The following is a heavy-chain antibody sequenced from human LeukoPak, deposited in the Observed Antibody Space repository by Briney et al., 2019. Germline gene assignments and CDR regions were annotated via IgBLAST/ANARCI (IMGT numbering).Heavy chain of an antibody. Sequence: SETLSLTCTVSGGSMSGYYWSWIRQPPGKGLEWIGYIFSSGSSNFNPSLKSRVTISVDTSRNQFSLRLSSVTAADTAVYSCARRSKLGYYFDSWGQGILVTVSS. CDR1: GGSMSGYY. D-gene: IGHD3-16*01. CDR3: ARRSKLGYYFDS. V-gene: IGHV4-59*08. J-gene: IGHJ4*02. CDR2: IFSSGSS.